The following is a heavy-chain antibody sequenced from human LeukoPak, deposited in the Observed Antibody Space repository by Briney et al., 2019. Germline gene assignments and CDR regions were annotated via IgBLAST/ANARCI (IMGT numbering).Heavy chain of an antibody. Sequence: PGGSLRLSCAASGFTFSSYAMHWVRQAPGKGLEWVAVISYDGSNKYYADSVKGRFTISRDNSKNTLYLQMNSLRAEDTAVYYCASVIALDYWGRGTLVTVSS. J-gene: IGHJ4*02. V-gene: IGHV3-30-3*01. CDR1: GFTFSSYA. D-gene: IGHD3-10*01. CDR3: ASVIALDY. CDR2: ISYDGSNK.